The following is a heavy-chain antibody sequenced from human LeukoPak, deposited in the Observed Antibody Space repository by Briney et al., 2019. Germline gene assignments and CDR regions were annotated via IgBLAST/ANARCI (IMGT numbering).Heavy chain of an antibody. J-gene: IGHJ5*02. CDR3: ARVSTTGGWFDP. CDR2: ISAYNGNT. Sequence: ASVKVSCKASGYTLTSYGISWVRQAPGQGLEWMGWISAYNGNTNYAQKLQGRVTMTTDTSTSTAYMELRSLRSDDTAVYYCARVSTTGGWFDPWGQGTLVTVSS. CDR1: GYTLTSYG. D-gene: IGHD4-11*01. V-gene: IGHV1-18*01.